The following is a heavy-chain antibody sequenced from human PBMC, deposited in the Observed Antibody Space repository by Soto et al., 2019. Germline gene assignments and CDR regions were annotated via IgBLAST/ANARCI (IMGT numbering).Heavy chain of an antibody. D-gene: IGHD3-9*01. CDR3: ARDPSTGKADY. CDR2: ISSDGDST. Sequence: GGSLRLSCAASGFTFSTYALNWVRQSPGKGLEWVSTISSDGDSTYYVDSVKGRFTVSRDNSKNTMYLQMNSLRAEDTALYFCARDPSTGKADYWGQGTLVTVPS. V-gene: IGHV3-23*01. J-gene: IGHJ4*02. CDR1: GFTFSTYA.